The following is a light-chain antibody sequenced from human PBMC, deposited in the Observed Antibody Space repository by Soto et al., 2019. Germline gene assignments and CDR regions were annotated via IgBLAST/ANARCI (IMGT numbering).Light chain of an antibody. CDR2: DAS. Sequence: DIQMTQSPSSLSASVGDRGTITCQASQGISNFLNWYQQKPGKAPKLLIYDASNLATGVPSRFSGSGSGTDFSFTISSLPTEDIATYYCQQYDTLRITFCQGTRLEIK. CDR3: QQYDTLRIT. J-gene: IGKJ5*01. CDR1: QGISNF. V-gene: IGKV1-33*01.